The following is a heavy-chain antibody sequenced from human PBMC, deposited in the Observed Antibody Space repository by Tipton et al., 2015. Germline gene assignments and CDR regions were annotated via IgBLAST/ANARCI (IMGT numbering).Heavy chain of an antibody. CDR1: DGPISSYY. Sequence: TLSLTCTVSDGPISSYYWSWIRQPPGKGLEWIGYIYYTETSHYNASLKSRVTISIDTSKNQFSLKLSSVTAADTAVYYCARDLEHGMDVWGQGTTVTVSS. CDR2: IYYTETS. V-gene: IGHV4-59*01. CDR3: ARDLEHGMDV. J-gene: IGHJ6*02. D-gene: IGHD5-24*01.